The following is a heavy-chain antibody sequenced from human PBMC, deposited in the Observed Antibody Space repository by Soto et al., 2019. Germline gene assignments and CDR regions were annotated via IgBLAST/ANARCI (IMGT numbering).Heavy chain of an antibody. Sequence: QVQLQESGPGLVKPSQTLSLTCTVSGGSISSGNYYWSWIRQPPGKGLEWIGFISYSGSTYYSTSLKSRFTISVDTSKSQFSQNLSFVTAADTAVYYCATMGTPATGLYFFDYWGQGSLVTVSS. V-gene: IGHV4-30-4*01. J-gene: IGHJ4*02. CDR2: ISYSGST. D-gene: IGHD2-15*01. CDR1: GGSISSGNYY. CDR3: ATMGTPATGLYFFDY.